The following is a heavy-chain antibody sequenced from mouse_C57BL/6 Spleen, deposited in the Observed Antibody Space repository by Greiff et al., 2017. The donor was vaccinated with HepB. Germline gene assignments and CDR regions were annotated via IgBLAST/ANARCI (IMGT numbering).Heavy chain of an antibody. CDR2: IWRGGST. CDR1: GFSLTSYG. CDR3: AENRVVTTRENAVDY. V-gene: IGHV2-5*01. Sequence: VQLVESGPGLVQPSQSLSITCTVSGFSLTSYGVHWVRQSPGKGLEWLGVIWRGGSTDDNAAFMSRLSITKDNSKSQVFFKMNSLQADDTAIYDSAENRVVTTRENAVDYWGQGTSVTVSS. D-gene: IGHD2-1*01. J-gene: IGHJ4*01.